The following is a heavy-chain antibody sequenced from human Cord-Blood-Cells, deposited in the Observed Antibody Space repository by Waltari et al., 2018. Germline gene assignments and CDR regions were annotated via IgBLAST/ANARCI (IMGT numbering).Heavy chain of an antibody. Sequence: QLQLQESGPGLVKPSETLSLTCTVSGGSISSSRYYWGWIRQPPGKGLEWIGSIYYSGSTYYNPSLKSRVTISVDTSKNQFSLKLSSVTAADTAVYYCARRGAVAGMDYWGQGTLVTVSS. CDR3: ARRGAVAGMDY. J-gene: IGHJ4*02. D-gene: IGHD6-19*01. CDR2: IYYSGST. V-gene: IGHV4-39*07. CDR1: GGSISSSRYY.